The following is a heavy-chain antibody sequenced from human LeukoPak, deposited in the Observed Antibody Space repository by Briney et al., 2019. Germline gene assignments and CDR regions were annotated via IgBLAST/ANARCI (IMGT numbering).Heavy chain of an antibody. J-gene: IGHJ4*02. CDR3: ARASYCSSTSCYTPYFDY. D-gene: IGHD2-2*02. Sequence: ASVKVSCKASGYTFTSYGISWVRQAPGQGLEWMGWISAYNGNTNYAQKLQGRVTMTTDTSTSTAYMELRSLRSDDTAVYYCARASYCSSTSCYTPYFDYWGQGTLVTVSS. CDR1: GYTFTSYG. CDR2: ISAYNGNT. V-gene: IGHV1-18*01.